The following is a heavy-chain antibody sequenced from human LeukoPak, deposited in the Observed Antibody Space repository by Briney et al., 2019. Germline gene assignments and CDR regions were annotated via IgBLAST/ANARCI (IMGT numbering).Heavy chain of an antibody. D-gene: IGHD3-16*01. CDR1: GYTFTGYY. Sequence: ASVKVSCKASGYTFTGYYMHWVRQAPGQGLKWMGWINPNSGGTNYAQKFQGWVTMTRDTSISTAYMELSRLRSDDTAVYYCAKAQHGWGVLFDYWGQGTLVTVSS. CDR3: AKAQHGWGVLFDY. V-gene: IGHV1-2*04. CDR2: INPNSGGT. J-gene: IGHJ4*02.